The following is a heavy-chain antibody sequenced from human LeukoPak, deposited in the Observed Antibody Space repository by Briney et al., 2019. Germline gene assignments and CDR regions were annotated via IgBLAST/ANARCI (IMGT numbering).Heavy chain of an antibody. CDR3: ARAWWVSYFDY. CDR1: GYTFTDYY. Sequence: ASVKVSCKASGYTFTDYYIHWVRQAPGQGLEWMGWINPNSGGTNYAQKFQGRVTMTRDTSISTAYMELSRLRSDDTAVYYCARAWWVSYFDYWGQGTLVTVSS. D-gene: IGHD2-15*01. CDR2: INPNSGGT. V-gene: IGHV1-2*02. J-gene: IGHJ4*02.